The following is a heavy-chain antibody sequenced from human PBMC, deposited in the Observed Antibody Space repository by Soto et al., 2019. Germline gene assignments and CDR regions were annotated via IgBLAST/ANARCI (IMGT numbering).Heavy chain of an antibody. V-gene: IGHV1-69*13. D-gene: IGHD2-2*01. CDR2: IIPIFDTA. J-gene: IGHJ6*02. Sequence: SVTVSCQASGGTFSSYAISLVRQAPGQGLEWMGGIIPIFDTANYAQKFQGRVTITADESTSTAYMELSSLRSEDTAVYYCARHDCISSSCYYYYYYGMDVWGQGTTVTVSS. CDR3: ARHDCISSSCYYYYYYGMDV. CDR1: GGTFSSYA.